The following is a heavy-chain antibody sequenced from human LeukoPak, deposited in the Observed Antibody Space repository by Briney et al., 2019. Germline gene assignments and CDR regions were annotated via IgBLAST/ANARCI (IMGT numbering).Heavy chain of an antibody. J-gene: IGHJ3*02. D-gene: IGHD2-15*01. CDR1: GFTFSSYG. CDR2: ISYDGSNK. V-gene: IGHV3-30*03. CDR3: ARKLRADIGAFDI. Sequence: PGGSLRLSCAASGFTFSSYGMHWVRQAPGKGLEWVSLISYDGSNKYYADSVKGRFTISRDNSKNTLYVQMNSLRAEDTAVYYCARKLRADIGAFDIWGQGTMVTVSS.